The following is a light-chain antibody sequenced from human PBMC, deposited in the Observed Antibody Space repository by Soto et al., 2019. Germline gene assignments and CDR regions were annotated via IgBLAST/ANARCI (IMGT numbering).Light chain of an antibody. CDR1: QNIRGNE. J-gene: IGKJ1*01. Sequence: EVVLPQSPGTLYLSPGERATLSCRASQNIRGNELAWYQQKPGQAPRLLIYRVSTRATGIPDSFSGRGSGTDFTLAISIREPEDFAVYYCQDYGTSAPWTFGQGTKVEIK. CDR2: RVS. V-gene: IGKV3-20*01. CDR3: QDYGTSAPWT.